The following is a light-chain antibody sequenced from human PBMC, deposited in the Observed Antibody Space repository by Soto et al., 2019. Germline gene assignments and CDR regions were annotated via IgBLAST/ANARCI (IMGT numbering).Light chain of an antibody. CDR1: QSVNYF. V-gene: IGKV3-11*01. CDR3: QQRMIWPPIT. Sequence: EVVLTQSPATLSLSPGERATLPCRTSQSVNYFLAWYQQKPGQAPRLLIYDASNRATGIPARFTGSGSGTDFTLTISRLEPEDFAVYYCQQRMIWPPITFGQGTRLEIK. J-gene: IGKJ5*01. CDR2: DAS.